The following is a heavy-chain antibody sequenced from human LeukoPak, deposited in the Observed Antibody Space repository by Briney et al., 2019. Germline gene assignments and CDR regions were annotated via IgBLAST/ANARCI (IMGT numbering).Heavy chain of an antibody. V-gene: IGHV3-23*01. Sequence: GGSLRLSCAASGFTFSNYAMTWVRQAPGKGLEWVSTISGSGNLTYFADSVKGRFTISRDNAKNTLYLQMNSLRAEDTAVYYCARAGTYYYDSSGYGRHWGQGTLVTVSS. CDR3: ARAGTYYYDSSGYGRH. CDR2: ISGSGNLT. J-gene: IGHJ4*02. D-gene: IGHD3-22*01. CDR1: GFTFSNYA.